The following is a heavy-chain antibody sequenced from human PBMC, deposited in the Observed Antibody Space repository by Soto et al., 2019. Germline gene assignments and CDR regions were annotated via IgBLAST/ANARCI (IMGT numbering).Heavy chain of an antibody. J-gene: IGHJ2*01. Sequence: SETLSLTCTVSGGSISSYYWSWIRQPPGKGLEWIGYIYYSGSTNYNPSLKSRVTISVDTSKNQFSLKLSSVTAADTAVYYCAVGPVLNYWYFDLWGRGTLVTVSS. CDR3: AVGPVLNYWYFDL. CDR2: IYYSGST. D-gene: IGHD1-26*01. CDR1: GGSISSYY. V-gene: IGHV4-59*08.